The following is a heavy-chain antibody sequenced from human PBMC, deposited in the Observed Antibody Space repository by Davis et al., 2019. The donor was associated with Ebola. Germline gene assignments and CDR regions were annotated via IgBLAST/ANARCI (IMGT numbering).Heavy chain of an antibody. D-gene: IGHD2-15*01. J-gene: IGHJ6*04. CDR1: GYTFTSYA. CDR2: IHTKNGNP. V-gene: IGHV7-4-1*02. Sequence: ASVKVSCKASGYTFTSYAMHWVRQAPGQGLEWIGWIHTKNGNPTFGQGFTGRFVFSLDTSVSTAYLQISSLKAEDTAVYYCARYLSGLLRSGGITDYYYGMDVWGKGTTVTVSS. CDR3: ARYLSGLLRSGGITDYYYGMDV.